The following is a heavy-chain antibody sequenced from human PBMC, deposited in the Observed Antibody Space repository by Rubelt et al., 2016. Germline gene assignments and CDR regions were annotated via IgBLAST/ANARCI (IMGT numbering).Heavy chain of an antibody. D-gene: IGHD5-24*01. CDR3: ARTRLGEMELVPTDVFDL. J-gene: IGHJ3*01. V-gene: IGHV4-31*01. CDR2: IYHSGRS. CDR1: GGSINRGGYW. Sequence: QVQLQESGPGLVKPSQTLSLTCTVSGGSINRGGYWWTWIRQHPGKGLEWIGYIYHSGRSAYSPSPKSQLSISMDPSKNQFPRGLSAVTAADTAVYYCARTRLGEMELVPTDVFDLWGQGARVTVSS.